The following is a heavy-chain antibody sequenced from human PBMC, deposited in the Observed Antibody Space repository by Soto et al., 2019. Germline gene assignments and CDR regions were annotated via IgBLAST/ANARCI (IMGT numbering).Heavy chain of an antibody. CDR3: ARGYYDVWSGYSPAHDAFDI. CDR1: GGSFSGYY. CDR2: INHSGST. Sequence: QVQLQQWGAGLLKSSETLSLTCAVYGGSFSGYYWSWIRQPPGKGLEWIGEINHSGSTNYNPSLKNRVTISVDTYKNQFSLNLSSVTAADTAVYYCARGYYDVWSGYSPAHDAFDIWGQGTMVTVSS. D-gene: IGHD3-3*01. J-gene: IGHJ3*02. V-gene: IGHV4-34*01.